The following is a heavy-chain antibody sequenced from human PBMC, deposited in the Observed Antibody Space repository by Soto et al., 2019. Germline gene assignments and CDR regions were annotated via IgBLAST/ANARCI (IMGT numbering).Heavy chain of an antibody. CDR3: AKESLFSMGLDY. D-gene: IGHD3-10*01. J-gene: IGHJ4*02. CDR1: GFSFSSYA. CDR2: ISGDGDNT. V-gene: IGHV3-23*01. Sequence: VQLLESGGGLVQPGASLRLSCVDSGFSFSSYAMSWVRQAPGKGLEWVSLISGDGDNTYYADSVKGRFTISRDDSRNTLYLQMNSLRVEDTAVYYCAKESLFSMGLDYWGQGTLVTVSS.